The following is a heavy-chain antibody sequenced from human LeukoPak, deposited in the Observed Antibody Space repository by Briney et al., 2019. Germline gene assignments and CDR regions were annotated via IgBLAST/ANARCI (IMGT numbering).Heavy chain of an antibody. D-gene: IGHD3-3*01. Sequence: AGGSLRLSCAASGFTFSSYSMNWARQAPGKGLEWVSYISSSSSTIYYADSVKGRFTISRDNAKNSLYLQMNSLRAEDTAVYYCARAGGDFWSGDWGQGTLVTVSS. V-gene: IGHV3-48*01. CDR1: GFTFSSYS. J-gene: IGHJ4*02. CDR3: ARAGGDFWSGD. CDR2: ISSSSSTI.